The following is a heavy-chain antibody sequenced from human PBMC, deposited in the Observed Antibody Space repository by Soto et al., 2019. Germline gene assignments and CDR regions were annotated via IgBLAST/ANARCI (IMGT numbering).Heavy chain of an antibody. CDR2: IYYSGST. J-gene: IGHJ2*01. CDR1: GGSISSYY. CDR3: ARHGTNPTRREYDYSGSYYWYFDL. V-gene: IGHV4-59*08. Sequence: SETLSLTCTVSGGSISSYYWSWIRQPPGKGLEWIGYIYYSGSTNYNPSLKSRVTISVDTSKNQFSLKLSSVTAADTAVYYCARHGTNPTRREYDYSGSYYWYFDLWGRGTLVTVSS. D-gene: IGHD1-26*01.